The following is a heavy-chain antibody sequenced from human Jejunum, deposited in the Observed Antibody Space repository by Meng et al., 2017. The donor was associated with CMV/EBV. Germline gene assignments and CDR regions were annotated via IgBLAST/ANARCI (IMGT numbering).Heavy chain of an antibody. CDR3: ARVVKGGNYLDY. Sequence: APSGFTFSTYSMSWVRQAPGKGLEWVSSISISSYTYYADSVKGRFTISRDNAKNSLYLQMNSLRAEDTAVYYCARVVKGGNYLDYWGQGTLVTVSS. CDR1: GFTFSTYS. CDR2: ISISSYT. V-gene: IGHV3-21*01. J-gene: IGHJ4*02. D-gene: IGHD4-23*01.